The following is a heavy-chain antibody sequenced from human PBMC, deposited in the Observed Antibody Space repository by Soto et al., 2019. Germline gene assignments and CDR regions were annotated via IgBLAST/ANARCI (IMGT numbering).Heavy chain of an antibody. J-gene: IGHJ5*02. CDR3: ARGEAIGDDP. Sequence: EVHLVESGGGLAQPGGSLRLSCAASGLTFSSYWMTWVRQAPGKGLEWVANIKQDGSEKYYVDSVKGRFTISRDNAKNSLYLQMNNLRVEDTAVYYCARGEAIGDDPWGHGALVSGSS. CDR2: IKQDGSEK. CDR1: GLTFSSYW. D-gene: IGHD3-10*01. V-gene: IGHV3-7*01.